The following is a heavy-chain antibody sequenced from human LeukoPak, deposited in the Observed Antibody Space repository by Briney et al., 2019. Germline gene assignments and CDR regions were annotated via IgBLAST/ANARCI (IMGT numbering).Heavy chain of an antibody. CDR2: ISYDGSNK. V-gene: IGHV3-30-3*01. D-gene: IGHD5-18*01. CDR3: ARDRGYSYGENWFDP. J-gene: IGHJ5*02. CDR1: GFTFSTYW. Sequence: GGSLRLSCAASGFTFSTYWMHWVRQTPGKGLEWVAVISYDGSNKYYADSVKGRFTISRDNSKNTLYLQMNSLRAEDTAVYYCARDRGYSYGENWFDPWGQGTLVTVSS.